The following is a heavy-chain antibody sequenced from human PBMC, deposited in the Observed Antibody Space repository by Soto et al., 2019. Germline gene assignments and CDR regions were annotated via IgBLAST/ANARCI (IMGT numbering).Heavy chain of an antibody. CDR2: IYYSGST. CDR3: ARAFDILTRYYLDY. V-gene: IGHV4-39*07. D-gene: IGHD3-9*01. CDR1: GGSISSSSYY. J-gene: IGHJ4*02. Sequence: SETLSLTCTVSGGSISSSSYYWGWIRQPPGKGLEWIGSIYYSGSTYYNPSLKSRVTISVDTSKNQFSLKLSSVTAADTAVYYCARAFDILTRYYLDYWGQGTLVTVSS.